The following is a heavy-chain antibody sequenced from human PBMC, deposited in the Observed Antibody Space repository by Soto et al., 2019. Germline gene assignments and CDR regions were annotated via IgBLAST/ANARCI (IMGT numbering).Heavy chain of an antibody. J-gene: IGHJ6*02. V-gene: IGHV3-23*01. Sequence: GGSLRLSCAASGFTFSSYAMSWVRQAPGKGLEWVSAISGSGGSTYYADSVKGRFTISRDNSKNTLYLQMNSLRAEDTAVYYCAMAGIAAAHYYYGMDVWGQGTTVTAP. D-gene: IGHD6-13*01. CDR1: GFTFSSYA. CDR3: AMAGIAAAHYYYGMDV. CDR2: ISGSGGST.